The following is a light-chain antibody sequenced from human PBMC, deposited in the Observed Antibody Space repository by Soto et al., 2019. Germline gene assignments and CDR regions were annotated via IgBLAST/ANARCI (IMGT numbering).Light chain of an antibody. V-gene: IGKV1-27*01. CDR3: QNYHSAPLT. J-gene: IGKJ3*01. CDR1: QALSNS. CDR2: AAS. Sequence: DIQMTQSPSSLSASVGDRVTITCRASQALSNSLAWYQQKPGKVPKVLIYAASTLQSGVPSRFSGSGSGTDFTLTITSLQPEDVATYFCQNYHSAPLTLGPGTKLDIK.